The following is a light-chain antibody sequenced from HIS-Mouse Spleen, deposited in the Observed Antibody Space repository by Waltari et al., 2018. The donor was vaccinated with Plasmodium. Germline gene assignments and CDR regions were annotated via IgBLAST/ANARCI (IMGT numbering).Light chain of an antibody. Sequence: IVMTQSPATLSVSPGERPTLPCRASQSVSSNLAWYQQKPGQAPSLPIYGASTRATGIPARFSGSGSGTEFTLTISSLQSEDFAVYYCQQYNNWSFTFGPGTKVISN. V-gene: IGKV3-15*01. CDR2: GAS. J-gene: IGKJ3*01. CDR1: QSVSSN. CDR3: QQYNNWSFT.